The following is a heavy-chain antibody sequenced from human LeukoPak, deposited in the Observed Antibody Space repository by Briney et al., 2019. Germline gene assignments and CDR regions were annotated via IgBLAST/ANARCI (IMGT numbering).Heavy chain of an antibody. J-gene: IGHJ4*02. V-gene: IGHV3-23*01. D-gene: IGHD3-10*01. CDR2: ISAGGETT. CDR3: ATLWSTFDY. Sequence: PGGSLRLSCAASRFSFSTFPMGWVRQAPGKGLEWVSGISAGGETTFYADSVRGRLTISRDNSKNTLYLQMNSLRAEDTAVYYCATLWSTFDYWGQGTLVTVAS. CDR1: RFSFSTFP.